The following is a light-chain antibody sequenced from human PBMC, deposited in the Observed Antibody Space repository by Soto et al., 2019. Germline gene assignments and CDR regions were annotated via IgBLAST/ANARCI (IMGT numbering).Light chain of an antibody. CDR2: DVS. J-gene: IGLJ1*01. CDR1: SSDVGDYKY. CDR3: CSYAGSYSYV. V-gene: IGLV2-11*01. Sequence: QSALTQPRSVSGSPGQSVTISCTGTSSDVGDYKYVSWYRQHPGKAPKLIIYDVSERPSGVPDRFSGSKSGNTASLTISGFQAEDEADYYCCSYAGSYSYVFGTGTKLTVL.